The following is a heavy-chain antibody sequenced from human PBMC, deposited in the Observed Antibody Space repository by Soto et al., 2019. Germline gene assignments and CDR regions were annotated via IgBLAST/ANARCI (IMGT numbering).Heavy chain of an antibody. CDR1: GYTVTSYY. J-gene: IGHJ4*02. CDR2: INPSGGST. Sequence: ASVKVSCKVSGYTVTSYYMHWVRQAPGQGLEWMGIINPSGGSTSYAQKFQGRVTMTRDTSTSTVYMELSSLRSEDTAVYYCARDLVGATIANYFDYWGQGPLVTVSS. V-gene: IGHV1-46*01. CDR3: ARDLVGATIANYFDY. D-gene: IGHD1-26*01.